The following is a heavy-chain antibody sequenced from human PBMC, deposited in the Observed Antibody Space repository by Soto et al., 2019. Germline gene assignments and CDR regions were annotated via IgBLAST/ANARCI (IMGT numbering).Heavy chain of an antibody. CDR2: ISSSSSTI. D-gene: IGHD6-13*01. J-gene: IGHJ6*02. CDR3: ARDQGAAGILYYFYGMDV. V-gene: IGHV3-48*02. Sequence: GGSLRLSCAASGFTFSSYSMNWDRQAPGKGLEWVSYISSSSSTIYYADSVKGRFTISRDNAKNSLYLQMNSLRDEDTAVYYCARDQGAAGILYYFYGMDVWGQGTTVTVSS. CDR1: GFTFSSYS.